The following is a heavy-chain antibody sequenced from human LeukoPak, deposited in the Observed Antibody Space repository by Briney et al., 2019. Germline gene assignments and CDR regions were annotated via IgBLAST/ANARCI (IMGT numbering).Heavy chain of an antibody. Sequence: ASVKVSCQASGYTFTSYDINWVRQATGQGLEWMGWMNPNSGNTGYAQKFQGRVTMTRNTSISTAYMELSSLRSEDTAVYYCAGGVGLLWFGELTHYYGMDVWGQGTTVTVSS. D-gene: IGHD3-10*01. CDR1: GYTFTSYD. J-gene: IGHJ6*02. V-gene: IGHV1-8*01. CDR2: MNPNSGNT. CDR3: AGGVGLLWFGELTHYYGMDV.